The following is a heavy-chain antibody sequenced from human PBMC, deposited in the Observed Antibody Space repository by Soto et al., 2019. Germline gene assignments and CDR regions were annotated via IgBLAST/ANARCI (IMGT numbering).Heavy chain of an antibody. D-gene: IGHD5-18*01. CDR3: ASQTVDTAMGNWFDP. V-gene: IGHV4-34*01. CDR1: GGSFSGYY. CDR2: INHSGST. J-gene: IGHJ5*02. Sequence: SETLSLTCAVYGGSFSGYYWSWIRQPPGKGLEWIGEINHSGSTNYNPSLKSRVTISVDTSKNQFSLKLSSVTAADTAVYYCASQTVDTAMGNWFDPWGQGTLVTVSS.